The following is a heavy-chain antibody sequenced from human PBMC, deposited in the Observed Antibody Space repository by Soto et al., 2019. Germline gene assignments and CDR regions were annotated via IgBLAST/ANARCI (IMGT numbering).Heavy chain of an antibody. V-gene: IGHV4-31*03. CDR3: ARAIRHEYYFDY. D-gene: IGHD3-9*01. CDR1: GGSISSGGYY. Sequence: PSETLSLTCTVSGGSISSGGYYWSWIRQHPGKGLEWIGYIYYSGSTYYNPSLKSRVTISVDTSKNQFSLKLSSVTAADTAVYYCARAIRHEYYFDYWGQGTLVTVSS. J-gene: IGHJ4*02. CDR2: IYYSGST.